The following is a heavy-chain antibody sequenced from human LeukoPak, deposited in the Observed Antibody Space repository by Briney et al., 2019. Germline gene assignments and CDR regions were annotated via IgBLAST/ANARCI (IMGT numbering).Heavy chain of an antibody. CDR1: GYTFTGYY. Sequence: GASVKVSCKASGYTFTGYYMHWVRQAPGQGLEWMGWINPNNGGTNYAQKFQGRVTMTRDTSISTAYMELSRLRSDDTAVYYCARESSLSSYSSDAFDIWGQGTMVTVSS. V-gene: IGHV1-2*02. J-gene: IGHJ3*02. CDR3: ARESSLSSYSSDAFDI. D-gene: IGHD3-16*01. CDR2: INPNNGGT.